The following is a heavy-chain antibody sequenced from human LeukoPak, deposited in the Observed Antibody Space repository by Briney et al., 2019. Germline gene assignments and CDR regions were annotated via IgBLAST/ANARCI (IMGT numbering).Heavy chain of an antibody. CDR3: ARGDYGDDGRAVDI. Sequence: SVKVSRKASGGTFSSYAISWVRQAPGQGLEWMGGIIPIFGTANYAQKFQGRVTITADKSTSTAYMELSSLRSEDTAVYYCARGDYGDDGRAVDIWGQGTMVTVSS. V-gene: IGHV1-69*06. CDR1: GGTFSSYA. J-gene: IGHJ3*02. CDR2: IIPIFGTA. D-gene: IGHD4-17*01.